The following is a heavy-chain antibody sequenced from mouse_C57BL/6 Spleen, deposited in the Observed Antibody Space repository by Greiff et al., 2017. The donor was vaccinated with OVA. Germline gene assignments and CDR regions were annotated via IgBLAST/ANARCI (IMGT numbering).Heavy chain of an antibody. V-gene: IGHV1-26*01. CDR3: ARDGDYEGY. J-gene: IGHJ2*01. CDR2: INPNNGGT. D-gene: IGHD2-4*01. Sequence: EVQLQQSGPELVKPGASVKISCKASGYTFTDYYMNWVKQSHGKSLEWIGDINPNNGGTSYNQKFKGKATLTVDTSSSTAYMELRSLTSEDSAVYYCARDGDYEGYWGQGTTLTVSS. CDR1: GYTFTDYY.